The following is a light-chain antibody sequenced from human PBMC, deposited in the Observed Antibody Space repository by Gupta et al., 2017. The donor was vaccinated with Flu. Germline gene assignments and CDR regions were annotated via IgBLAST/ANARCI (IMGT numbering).Light chain of an antibody. CDR2: AAS. CDR3: LQRNSYLFT. Sequence: DILMTQSPSSLSASVGDRVTITCRASQGIRNELGWYQQKPGKAPKRLIDAASSLESGVPSWFSGSGARTEFTLTSSSVQPEDFATYYCLQRNSYLFTFGQGTRLEIK. V-gene: IGKV1-17*01. J-gene: IGKJ5*01. CDR1: QGIRNE.